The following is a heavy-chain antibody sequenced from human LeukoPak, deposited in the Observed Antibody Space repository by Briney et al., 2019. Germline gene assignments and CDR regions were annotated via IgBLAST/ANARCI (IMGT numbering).Heavy chain of an antibody. D-gene: IGHD3-22*01. CDR3: ARRGSGYLGVDY. Sequence: ASVKVSCKAPGGTFSSYAISWVRQAPGQGLEWMGGIIPIFGTANYAQKFQGRVTITTDESTSTAYMELSSLRSEDTAVYYCARRGSGYLGVDYWGQGTLVTVSS. CDR1: GGTFSSYA. V-gene: IGHV1-69*05. CDR2: IIPIFGTA. J-gene: IGHJ4*02.